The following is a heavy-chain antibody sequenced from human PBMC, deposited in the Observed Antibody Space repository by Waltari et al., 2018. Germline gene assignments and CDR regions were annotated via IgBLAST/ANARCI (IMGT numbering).Heavy chain of an antibody. CDR2: ISYNGRNI. CDR3: ARDYCDRTNCHGMDV. J-gene: IGHJ6*02. D-gene: IGHD3-22*01. V-gene: IGHV3-30*04. CDR1: EFTFSSYA. Sequence: QVQLVASGGGVVQPGRSLRLSCAASEFTFSSYAMHWVRQAPGKGPEWVAVISYNGRNIYYVDSVKGRFTITRDNSKKMLYLQMNSLRAEDTAVYYCARDYCDRTNCHGMDVWGQGTTVTVSS.